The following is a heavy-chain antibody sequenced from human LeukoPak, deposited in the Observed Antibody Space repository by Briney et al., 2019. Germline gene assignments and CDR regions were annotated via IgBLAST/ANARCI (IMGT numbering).Heavy chain of an antibody. J-gene: IGHJ4*02. CDR3: ARGVVGDSFDY. V-gene: IGHV3-9*01. CDR2: ISWNSGSR. D-gene: IGHD2-15*01. Sequence: GGSLRLSCAAAGFTFEDYAMHWVRQAPGKGLEWVSSISWNSGSRGYADSVKGRFTISRDDAKNSLYLQMNSLRAEDTAVYYCARGVVGDSFDYWGQGTLVTVSS. CDR1: GFTFEDYA.